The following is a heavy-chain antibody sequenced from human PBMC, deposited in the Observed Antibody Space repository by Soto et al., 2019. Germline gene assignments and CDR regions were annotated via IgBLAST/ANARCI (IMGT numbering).Heavy chain of an antibody. J-gene: IGHJ4*02. CDR3: AKTTGTGTPFDY. V-gene: IGHV3-30*18. D-gene: IGHD1-1*01. CDR1: GFTFSSYG. CDR2: ISYDGSNK. Sequence: GGSLRLSCAASGFTFSSYGMHWVRQAPGKGLEWVAVISYDGSNKYYADSVKGRFTISRDNSKNTLYLQMNSLRAEDTAVYYCAKTTGTGTPFDYWGQGTLVTVSS.